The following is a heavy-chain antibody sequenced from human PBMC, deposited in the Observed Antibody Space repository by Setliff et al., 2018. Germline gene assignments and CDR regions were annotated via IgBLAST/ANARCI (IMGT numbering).Heavy chain of an antibody. V-gene: IGHV4-4*07. CDR1: GGSISSYY. J-gene: IGHJ6*03. Sequence: PSETLSLTCTVSGGSISSYYWSWIRQPAGKGLEWIGHIYIGGSANYNPSLKSRVTMSIGTSKNQFSLKLNSVTAADMAVYYCAREQWLDPPGYYYMDVWAKGTTVPVSS. CDR3: AREQWLDPPGYYYMDV. D-gene: IGHD6-19*01. CDR2: IYIGGSA.